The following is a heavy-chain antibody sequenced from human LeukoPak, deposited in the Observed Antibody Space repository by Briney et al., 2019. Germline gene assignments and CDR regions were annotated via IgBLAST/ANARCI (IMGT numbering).Heavy chain of an antibody. Sequence: GGSLRLSCAASGLTFSSYSMNWVRQAPGKGLEWVSSISSSSSYIYYADSVKGRFTISGDNAKNSLYLQMNSLRAEDTALYYCAKDLYYDILTGSQPDYWGQGTLVTVSS. D-gene: IGHD3-9*01. J-gene: IGHJ4*02. V-gene: IGHV3-21*04. CDR3: AKDLYYDILTGSQPDY. CDR2: ISSSSSYI. CDR1: GLTFSSYS.